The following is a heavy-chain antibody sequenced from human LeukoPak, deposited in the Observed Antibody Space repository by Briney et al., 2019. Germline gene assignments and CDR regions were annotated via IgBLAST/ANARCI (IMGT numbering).Heavy chain of an antibody. CDR3: ARSLGYCSAGSCFPFDY. Sequence: PGGSLRLSCAASGFTVSSYYMSWVRQAPEKGLEWVSIIYSGGSTYYADSVKGRFTISRDNAKNSLYLQMNSLRAEDTAVYYCARSLGYCSAGSCFPFDYWDQGTLVTVSS. CDR1: GFTVSSYY. D-gene: IGHD2-15*01. V-gene: IGHV3-53*01. CDR2: IYSGGST. J-gene: IGHJ4*02.